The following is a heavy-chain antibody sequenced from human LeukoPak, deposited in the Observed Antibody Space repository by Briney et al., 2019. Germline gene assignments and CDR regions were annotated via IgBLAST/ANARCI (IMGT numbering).Heavy chain of an antibody. D-gene: IGHD3-10*01. J-gene: IGHJ4*02. CDR3: ARDYSGGFDY. CDR1: GLTISNYW. V-gene: IGHV3-30*03. CDR2: ISYDGSNK. Sequence: GGSLRLSCADSGLTISNYWMSWVRQAPGKGLEWVAVISYDGSNKYYADSVKGRFTISRDNSKNTLYLQMNSLRAEDTAVYYCARDYSGGFDYWGQGTLVTVSS.